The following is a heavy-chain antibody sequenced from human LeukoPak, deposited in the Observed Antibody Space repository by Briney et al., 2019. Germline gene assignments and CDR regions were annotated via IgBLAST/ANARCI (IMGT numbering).Heavy chain of an antibody. CDR1: DGSISRYY. CDR3: AREVAGTGYFQV. V-gene: IGHV4-59*01. D-gene: IGHD6-19*01. CDR2: VYYSGTT. J-gene: IGHJ1*01. Sequence: SETLSLTCTVSDGSISRYYRNWIRQPPGKALEWIGYVYYSGTTNYNPSLKSRVTISVDSSQNQFSLKLTSVTAADTAVYYCAREVAGTGYFQVWGLGTPVTVSS.